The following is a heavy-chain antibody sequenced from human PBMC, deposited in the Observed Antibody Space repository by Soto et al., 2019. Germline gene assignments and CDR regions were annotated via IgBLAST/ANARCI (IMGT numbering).Heavy chain of an antibody. D-gene: IGHD3-10*01. CDR3: ARAGKFATQRTYYFDY. CDR1: GDSISSSGYY. V-gene: IGHV4-39*01. J-gene: IGHJ4*02. CDR2: IYYSGTT. Sequence: QLQLQESGPGLVKPPETLSLTCTVSGDSISSSGYYWGWIRQPPGKGLEWIGSIYYSGTTYYSPSLESRVAISGDTSRNQFSLKLSSVTAADTALYYCARAGKFATQRTYYFDYWGQGALVTVSS.